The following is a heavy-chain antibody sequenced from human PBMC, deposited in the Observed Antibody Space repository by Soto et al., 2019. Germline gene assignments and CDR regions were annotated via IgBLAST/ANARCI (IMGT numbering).Heavy chain of an antibody. V-gene: IGHV3-21*01. Sequence: PVGSLILSCAASGFTFSGYTMNWVRQVPGKGLEWISSISSGSSYIYYAGSVKGRFTISRDNARNSLFLEMKTLRADDTAVYYCARDILSGGAYPDSWGQGTKVTVSS. CDR1: GFTFSGYT. D-gene: IGHD3-10*01. CDR3: ARDILSGGAYPDS. J-gene: IGHJ5*01. CDR2: ISSGSSYI.